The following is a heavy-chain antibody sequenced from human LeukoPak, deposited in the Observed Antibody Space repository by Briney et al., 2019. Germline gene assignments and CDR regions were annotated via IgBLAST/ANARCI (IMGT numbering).Heavy chain of an antibody. J-gene: IGHJ5*02. CDR2: IYPADSDI. CDR3: VRMGSRPDTFGGAGGWFDP. D-gene: IGHD3-16*01. CDR1: GYDFTTYW. Sequence: GESLKISCKGSGYDFTTYWIGWVRQMPGKGLEWMGIIYPADSDIRYSPSFQGQVAISADESIGTAYLQWSSLKASDTAMYYCVRMGSRPDTFGGAGGWFDPWGQGTLVTVSS. V-gene: IGHV5-51*01.